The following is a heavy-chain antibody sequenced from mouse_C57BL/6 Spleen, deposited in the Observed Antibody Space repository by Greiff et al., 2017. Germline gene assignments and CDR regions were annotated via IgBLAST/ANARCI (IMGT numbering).Heavy chain of an antibody. D-gene: IGHD1-1*01. J-gene: IGHJ3*01. CDR2: FHPYNDDT. Sequence: QVQLQQSGAELVKPGASVKMSCKASGYTFTTYPIEWMKQNPGKSLEWIGNFHPYNDDTKYNEKFKGKATLTVAKSSSTVYLELSRLTSDDSAVYYCARRDYYGTPFAYWGQGTLVTVSA. CDR3: ARRDYYGTPFAY. CDR1: GYTFTTYP. V-gene: IGHV1-47*01.